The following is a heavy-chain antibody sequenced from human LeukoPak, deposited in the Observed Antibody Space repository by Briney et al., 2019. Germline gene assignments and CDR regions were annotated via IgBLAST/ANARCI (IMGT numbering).Heavy chain of an antibody. V-gene: IGHV4-39*01. CDR1: GGSISSSSYY. D-gene: IGHD6-13*01. J-gene: IGHJ5*02. Sequence: SETLSLTCTVSGGSISSSSYYRGWIRQPPGKGLEWIGSIYYSGSTYYNPSLKSRVTISVDTSKNQFSLKLSSVTAADTAVHYCASTLGSSWYNDFDPWGQGTLVTVSS. CDR3: ASTLGSSWYNDFDP. CDR2: IYYSGST.